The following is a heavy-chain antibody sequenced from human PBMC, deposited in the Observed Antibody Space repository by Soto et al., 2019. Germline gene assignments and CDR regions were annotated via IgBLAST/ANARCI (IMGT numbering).Heavy chain of an antibody. V-gene: IGHV1-24*01. CDR2: FDPEDGET. D-gene: IGHD3-10*01. CDR1: GYTLTELS. Sequence: RAAVKVSCKVSGYTLTELSMHWVRQAPGKGLEWMGGFDPEDGETIYAQKFQGRVTMTEDTSTDTAYMELSSLRSEDTAVYYCATDPDGLGEYWGQGTLVTVSS. CDR3: ATDPDGLGEY. J-gene: IGHJ4*02.